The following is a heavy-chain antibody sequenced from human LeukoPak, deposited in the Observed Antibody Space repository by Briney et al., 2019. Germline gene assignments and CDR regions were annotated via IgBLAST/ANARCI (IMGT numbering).Heavy chain of an antibody. CDR3: ARDQGHIVVVVAAYFDY. Sequence: SVKVSCKASGGTFSSYAISWVRQAPGQGLEWMGRIIPILGIANYAQKFQGRVTITADKSTSTAYMELSSLRSEDTAVYYCARDQGHIVVVVAAYFDYWGQGTLVTVSS. V-gene: IGHV1-69*04. CDR2: IIPILGIA. CDR1: GGTFSSYA. J-gene: IGHJ4*02. D-gene: IGHD2-15*01.